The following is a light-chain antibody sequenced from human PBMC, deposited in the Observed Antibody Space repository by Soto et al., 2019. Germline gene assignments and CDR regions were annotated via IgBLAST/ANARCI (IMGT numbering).Light chain of an antibody. CDR1: QTLSSW. V-gene: IGKV1-5*01. Sequence: DIPMTQSPSTLSASVGDRVTITCRASQTLSSWLAWYQQKPGKAPKLLIYDASNLESGVPSRFSGSGSGTEFTLTISSLQPDDSATYYCQQCNSPYTFGQGTKVEIK. J-gene: IGKJ2*01. CDR2: DAS. CDR3: QQCNSPYT.